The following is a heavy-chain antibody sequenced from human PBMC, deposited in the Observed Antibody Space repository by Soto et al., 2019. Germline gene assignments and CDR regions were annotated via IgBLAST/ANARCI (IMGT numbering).Heavy chain of an antibody. CDR3: AKDQRKLIAATLQRYYYYYYMDV. CDR2: ISWNSGSI. D-gene: IGHD6-6*01. J-gene: IGHJ6*03. V-gene: IGHV3-9*01. CDR1: GFTFDDYA. Sequence: EVQLVESGGGLVQPGRSLRLSCAASGFTFDDYAMHWVRQAPGKGLEWVSGISWNSGSIGYADSVKGRFTISRDNAKNSLYLQMNSLRAEDTALYYCAKDQRKLIAATLQRYYYYYYMDVWGKGTTVTVSS.